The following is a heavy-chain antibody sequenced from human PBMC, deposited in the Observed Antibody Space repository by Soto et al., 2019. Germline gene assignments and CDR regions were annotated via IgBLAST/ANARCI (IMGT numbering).Heavy chain of an antibody. Sequence: GGSLRLSCAASGFTFSSYAMSWVRQAPGKGLEWVSAISGSGGSTYYADSVKGRFTISRDNSKNTLYLQMNSLRAEDTAVYYCAKDRRTLAYCGGDCYSSEGMDVWGQGTTVTVSS. CDR3: AKDRRTLAYCGGDCYSSEGMDV. J-gene: IGHJ6*02. CDR2: ISGSGGST. D-gene: IGHD2-21*02. CDR1: GFTFSSYA. V-gene: IGHV3-23*01.